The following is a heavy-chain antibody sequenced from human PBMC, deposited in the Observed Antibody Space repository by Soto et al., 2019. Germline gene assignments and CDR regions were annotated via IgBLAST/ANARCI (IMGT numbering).Heavy chain of an antibody. Sequence: GGSLRLSCAASGFNVKKFAMSWVRQAPGKGLEWVASIKGSGSETYYADSVKGRSTISRDNAKNSLYVQMNSLKAEDTAVYYCARDRLYCSGGSCFWSGMDVWGQGTAVTVSS. CDR1: GFNVKKFA. J-gene: IGHJ6*02. D-gene: IGHD2-15*01. CDR3: ARDRLYCSGGSCFWSGMDV. V-gene: IGHV3-7*05. CDR2: IKGSGSET.